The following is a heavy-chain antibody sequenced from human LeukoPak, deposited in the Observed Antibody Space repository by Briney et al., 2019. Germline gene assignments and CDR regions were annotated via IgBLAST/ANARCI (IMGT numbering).Heavy chain of an antibody. V-gene: IGHV5-10-1*01. CDR3: ARQYSGYDSWFDP. CDR1: GYRFTSYW. D-gene: IGHD5-12*01. J-gene: IGHJ5*02. CDR2: IYPSDSYT. Sequence: PGESLTISCKGSGYRFTSYWISWVRPMPGKGVEWLGRIYPSDSYTNYSTSFQGHVTISADKSISTAYLQWSSLKASDTAMYYCARQYSGYDSWFDPWGQGTLVTVSS.